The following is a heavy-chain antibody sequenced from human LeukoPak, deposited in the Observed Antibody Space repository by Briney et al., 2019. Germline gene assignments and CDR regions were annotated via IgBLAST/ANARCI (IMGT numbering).Heavy chain of an antibody. D-gene: IGHD6-13*01. CDR2: ISSDESIT. CDR1: GFTFSNYW. J-gene: IGHJ4*02. CDR3: AKDQGLDQQLITFDY. Sequence: PGGSLRLSCAASGFTFSNYWMHWVRQAPGKGLVWVSRISSDESITSYADSVKGRFTISRDNAKNSLYLQMNSLRAEDTALYYCAKDQGLDQQLITFDYWGQGTLVTVSS. V-gene: IGHV3-74*01.